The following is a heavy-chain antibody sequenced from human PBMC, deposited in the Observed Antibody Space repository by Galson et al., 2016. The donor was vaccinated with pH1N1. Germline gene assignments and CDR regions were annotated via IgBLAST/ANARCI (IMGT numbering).Heavy chain of an antibody. J-gene: IGHJ6*02. CDR2: MNPNSGNT. CDR3: ARSCSGGGCYPNYFYDAMDV. Sequence: SVKVSCKASGHTFTRYDINWVRQATGQGLEWMGWMNPNSGNTGYAQKFQGRITLTRNTSISTAYMELNSLRSEDTAVYYCARSCSGGGCYPNYFYDAMDVWGQGTTVTVSS. V-gene: IGHV1-8*01. CDR1: GHTFTRYD. D-gene: IGHD2-15*01.